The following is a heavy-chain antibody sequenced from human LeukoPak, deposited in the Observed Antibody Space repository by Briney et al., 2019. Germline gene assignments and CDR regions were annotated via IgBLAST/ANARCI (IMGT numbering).Heavy chain of an antibody. D-gene: IGHD3-10*01. V-gene: IGHV3-11*06. CDR1: GFTFSDYY. Sequence: GSLRLSCAASGFTFSDYYMSWIRQAPGKGLEWVSYISSSSSYTNYADSVKGRFTISRDNAKNSLYLQMNSLRAEDTAVYYCARDTKATMVRGTAFDIWGQGTMVTASS. CDR3: ARDTKATMVRGTAFDI. CDR2: ISSSSSYT. J-gene: IGHJ3*02.